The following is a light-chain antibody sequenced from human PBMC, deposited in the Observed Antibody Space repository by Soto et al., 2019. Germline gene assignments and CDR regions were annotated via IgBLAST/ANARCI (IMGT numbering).Light chain of an antibody. J-gene: IGKJ5*01. CDR1: QSISSNS. CDR2: GAS. V-gene: IGKV3-20*01. CDR3: QQYGSSPRIS. Sequence: EVVLTQSPGTLSLSPGERATLSCRASQSISSNSLAWYQQKPGQAPRLFIYGASSRATGIPDRLIGSGSGTHFTLTISRLEPEDFALYYCQQYGSSPRISFGQGTRLEIK.